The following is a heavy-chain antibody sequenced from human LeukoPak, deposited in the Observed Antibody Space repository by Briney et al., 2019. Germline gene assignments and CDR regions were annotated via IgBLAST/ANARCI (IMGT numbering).Heavy chain of an antibody. V-gene: IGHV3-33*08. J-gene: IGHJ3*02. CDR1: GFTVSSNA. D-gene: IGHD1-26*01. CDR2: IRDDGSNK. Sequence: GGSLRLSCAASGFTVSSNAMSWVRQAPGKGLEWVAAIRDDGSNKYYAYSVKGRFTISRDNSKNTLCLQMNSLRAEDTAVYYCARDRGGSLDAFDIWGQRTMVTVSS. CDR3: ARDRGGSLDAFDI.